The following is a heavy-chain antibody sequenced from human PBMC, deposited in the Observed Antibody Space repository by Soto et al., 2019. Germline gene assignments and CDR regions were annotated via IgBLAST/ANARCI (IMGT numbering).Heavy chain of an antibody. J-gene: IGHJ3*02. D-gene: IGHD3-10*01. CDR1: GGSISSGGYS. V-gene: IGHV4-30-2*01. CDR2: IYHSGST. Sequence: QLQLQESGSGLVKPSQTLSLTCAVSGGSISSGGYSWSWIRQPPGKGLEWIGYIYHSGSTYCNPSLKSLVTISVDRSKNQFALKLSSVTAADTAVYYCARAHGSGWGAFDIWGQGTMVTVSS. CDR3: ARAHGSGWGAFDI.